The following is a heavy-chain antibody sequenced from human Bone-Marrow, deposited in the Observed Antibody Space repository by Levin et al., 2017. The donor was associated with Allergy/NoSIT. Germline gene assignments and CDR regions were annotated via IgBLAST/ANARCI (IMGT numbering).Heavy chain of an antibody. V-gene: IGHV4-38-2*02. CDR3: ARVNYGDEIDF. Sequence: PSETLSLTCSVSDYSISDGYYWGWIRQPPGKGLEWIGSINHSGNTYYNPSLKSRVAISVDTSKNQFSLRLTSVTAADTAVYYCARVNYGDEIDFWGQGTLVTVSS. CDR1: DYSISDGYY. CDR2: INHSGNT. D-gene: IGHD4-17*01. J-gene: IGHJ4*02.